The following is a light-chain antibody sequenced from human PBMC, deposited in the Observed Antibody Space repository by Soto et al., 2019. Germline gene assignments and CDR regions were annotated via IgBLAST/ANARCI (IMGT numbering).Light chain of an antibody. J-gene: IGKJ3*01. CDR2: KVS. V-gene: IGKV2-30*01. CDR1: QSLVYSDGNTY. Sequence: DVVMTQSPLSLPVTLGQPASISCRSSQSLVYSDGNTYLNWFQQRPCQSPRRLIYKVSSRDSGVPDRFTGSGSGPDVTLKIISVEAEDVGGYYCMQGSPWPFTFGPGTKVAIK. CDR3: MQGSPWPFT.